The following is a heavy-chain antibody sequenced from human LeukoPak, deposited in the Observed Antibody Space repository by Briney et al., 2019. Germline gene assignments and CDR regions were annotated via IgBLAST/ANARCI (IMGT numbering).Heavy chain of an antibody. D-gene: IGHD2-15*01. V-gene: IGHV1-18*01. CDR2: ISAYNGNT. J-gene: IGHJ4*02. Sequence: ASVKVSCKASGYTFTSYGISWVRQAPGQGLEWMGWISAYNGNTNYAQKLQGRVTMTTDTSTSTAYMELRSLRSEDTAVYYCATEVYLGGSRFYWGQGTLVTVSS. CDR1: GYTFTSYG. CDR3: ATEVYLGGSRFY.